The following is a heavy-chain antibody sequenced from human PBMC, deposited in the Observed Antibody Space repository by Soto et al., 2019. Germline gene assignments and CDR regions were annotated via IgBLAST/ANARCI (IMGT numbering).Heavy chain of an antibody. Sequence: VSCKASGYTFTSYDINWVRQATGQGLEWMGWMNPNSGNTGYAQKFQGRVTMTRNTSISTAYMELSSLRSEDTAVYYCATHMVRGAYYYYGMDVWGQGTTVTVSS. CDR2: MNPNSGNT. J-gene: IGHJ6*02. CDR3: ATHMVRGAYYYYGMDV. CDR1: GYTFTSYD. V-gene: IGHV1-8*01. D-gene: IGHD3-10*01.